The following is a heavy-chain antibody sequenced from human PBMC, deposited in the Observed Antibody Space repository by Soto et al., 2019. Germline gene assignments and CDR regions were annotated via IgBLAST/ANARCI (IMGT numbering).Heavy chain of an antibody. J-gene: IGHJ6*02. CDR1: GFTFSSYS. D-gene: IGHD2-2*01. CDR3: ARDIVVVPAANIHNQPKTYYYYGMDV. CDR2: ISSSSSYI. V-gene: IGHV3-21*01. Sequence: GGSLRLSCAASGFTFSSYSMNWVRQAPGKGLEWVSSISSSSSYIYYADSVKGRFTISRDNAKNSLYLQMNSLRAEDTAVYYCARDIVVVPAANIHNQPKTYYYYGMDVWGQGTTVTSP.